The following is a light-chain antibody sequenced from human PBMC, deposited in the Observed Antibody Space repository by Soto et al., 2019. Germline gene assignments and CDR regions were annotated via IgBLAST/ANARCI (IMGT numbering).Light chain of an antibody. CDR2: DAS. CDR3: QQYNSYST. CDR1: QSISSW. V-gene: IGKV1-5*01. Sequence: DIQMTQSPSTLSSSVGDRVTITCRASQSISSWLAWYHQKPGKAPKLLIYDASSLESGVPSRLSGSGSGTEFTLTISSLQPDDFATYYYQQYNSYSTVGQGTKVEIK. J-gene: IGKJ1*01.